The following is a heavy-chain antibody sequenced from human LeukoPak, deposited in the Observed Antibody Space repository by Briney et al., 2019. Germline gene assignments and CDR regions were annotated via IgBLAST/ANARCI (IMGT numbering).Heavy chain of an antibody. D-gene: IGHD3-9*01. CDR1: GYTFSSYG. J-gene: IGHJ3*02. V-gene: IGHV1-18*01. Sequence: ASVKVSCKASGYTFSSYGIIWVRQAPGQGLQWMGWVSPFNGNTDYAPKLQGRVTMTTDTSTTTAYMELRSLTSDDTAVYYCARARYVNSFYAFDIWGQGTLVTVSS. CDR3: ARARYVNSFYAFDI. CDR2: VSPFNGNT.